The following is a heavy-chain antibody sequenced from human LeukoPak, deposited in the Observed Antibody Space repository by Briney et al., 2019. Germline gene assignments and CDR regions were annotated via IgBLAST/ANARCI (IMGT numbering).Heavy chain of an antibody. D-gene: IGHD6-13*01. J-gene: IGHJ6*03. V-gene: IGHV4-34*01. CDR3: ARLRLAAAVTTFYYYDYIDV. Sequence: AETLSLTCAVYGGSFSAYYWSWIRQPPGKGLEWIGEINHSGSTNYNPSLKSRVTISVDTSKNQFSLKLSSVTAADTAVYYCARLRLAAAVTTFYYYDYIDVWGKGTTVTISS. CDR1: GGSFSAYY. CDR2: INHSGST.